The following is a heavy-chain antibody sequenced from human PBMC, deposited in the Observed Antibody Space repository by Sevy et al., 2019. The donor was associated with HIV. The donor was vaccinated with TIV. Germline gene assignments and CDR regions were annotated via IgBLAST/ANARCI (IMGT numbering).Heavy chain of an antibody. CDR3: ARDKRFLNDAFDV. J-gene: IGHJ3*01. V-gene: IGHV4-61*02. CDR2: IYTSGSP. D-gene: IGHD3-10*01. Sequence: SETLSLTCTVSGESIRSGSYYWSWFRQPAGKGLEWIGRIYTSGSPKYNPSLESRVTISADTSKNQFSLELSSVTAADTAIYYSARDKRFLNDAFDVWGQGTMVTVSS. CDR1: GESIRSGSYY.